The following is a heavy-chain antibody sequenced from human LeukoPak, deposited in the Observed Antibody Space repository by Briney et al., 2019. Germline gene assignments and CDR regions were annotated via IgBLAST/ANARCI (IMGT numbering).Heavy chain of an antibody. CDR1: GGSISSSSYY. V-gene: IGHV4-39*01. CDR2: IYYSGNT. J-gene: IGHJ4*02. D-gene: IGHD2-15*01. Sequence: SETLSLTCTVSGGSISSSSYYWGWIRQPPGKGLEWIGSIYYSGNTYYNPSLKSRVTISVDTSKNQFSLELSSVTAADTAVYYCARYCSGGSCYSGTIDYWGQGTLVTVSS. CDR3: ARYCSGGSCYSGTIDY.